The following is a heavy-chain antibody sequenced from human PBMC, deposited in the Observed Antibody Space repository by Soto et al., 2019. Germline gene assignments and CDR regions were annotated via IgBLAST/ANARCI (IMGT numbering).Heavy chain of an antibody. CDR3: AREGHITMVRGPTNWFAP. J-gene: IGHJ5*02. D-gene: IGHD3-10*01. V-gene: IGHV1-18*01. CDR2: ISAYNGNT. Sequence: GASVKVSCKASGYTFTSYGISWVRQAPGQGLEWMGWISAYNGNTNYAQKLQGRVTMTTDTSTSTAYMELRSLRSDDTAVYYCAREGHITMVRGPTNWFAPWGQGTLVTVSS. CDR1: GYTFTSYG.